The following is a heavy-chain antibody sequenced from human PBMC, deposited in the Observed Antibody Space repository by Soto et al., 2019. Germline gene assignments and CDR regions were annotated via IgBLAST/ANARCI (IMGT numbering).Heavy chain of an antibody. CDR3: AHVIADRGYFDL. V-gene: IGHV2-5*02. CDR2: IYWDDDK. CDR1: GFSLSTSGVG. Sequence: QITLKESGPTLVKPTQTLTLTCTFSGFSLSTSGVGGGWIRQPPGKALEWLALIYWDDDKRYSPSLKSRLTITKDTSKKRVVLTMTSMDPVDTATYYCAHVIADRGYFDLWGRGTLVTVAS. J-gene: IGHJ2*01. D-gene: IGHD6-13*01.